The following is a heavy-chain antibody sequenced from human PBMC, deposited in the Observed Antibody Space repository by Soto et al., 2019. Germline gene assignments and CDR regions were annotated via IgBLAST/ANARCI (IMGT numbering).Heavy chain of an antibody. V-gene: IGHV3-23*01. D-gene: IGHD3-16*02. CDR1: GFTFSSYA. CDR3: VHLPGYDYIWGSYRYTGYMDV. J-gene: IGHJ6*03. Sequence: GGSLRLSCAASGFTFSSYAMSWVRQAPGKGLEWVSAISGSGGSTYYADSVKGRFTISRDNSKNTLYLQMNSLRAEDTAVYYCVHLPGYDYIWGSYRYTGYMDVWGKGTTVTVSS. CDR2: ISGSGGST.